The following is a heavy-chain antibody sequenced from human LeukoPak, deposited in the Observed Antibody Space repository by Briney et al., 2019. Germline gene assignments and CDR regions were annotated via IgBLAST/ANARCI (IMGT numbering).Heavy chain of an antibody. V-gene: IGHV3-23*01. D-gene: IGHD3-22*01. J-gene: IGHJ4*02. CDR3: AKSGGVPRYDRPPDY. Sequence: PGGSLRLSCAASGFTFSSYAMSWVRQAPGKGLEWVSAISGSGGSTYYADSVKGRFTISRDNSKNTLYLQINTLREPKAAVYYCAKSGGVPRYDRPPDYWGQGTLVTVSS. CDR2: ISGSGGST. CDR1: GFTFSSYA.